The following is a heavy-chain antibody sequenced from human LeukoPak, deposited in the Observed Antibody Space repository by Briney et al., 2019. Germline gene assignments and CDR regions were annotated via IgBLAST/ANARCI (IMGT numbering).Heavy chain of an antibody. Sequence: GGSLRLSCAASGFPFSSYAMNWVRQAPGKGLEWVSGISGSGGTTYYADSVTGRFTISRDNSKNTLYLQMNSLRAEDTAVYYCAKALGYRYGPNDAFDIWGQGTMVTVSS. V-gene: IGHV3-23*01. D-gene: IGHD5-18*01. CDR3: AKALGYRYGPNDAFDI. CDR2: ISGSGGTT. CDR1: GFPFSSYA. J-gene: IGHJ3*02.